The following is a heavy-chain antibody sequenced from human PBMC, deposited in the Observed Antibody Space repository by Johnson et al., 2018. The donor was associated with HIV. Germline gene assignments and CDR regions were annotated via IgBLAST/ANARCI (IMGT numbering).Heavy chain of an antibody. CDR3: VRDHAVADAFDI. J-gene: IGHJ3*02. D-gene: IGHD6-19*01. CDR2: ISTDGGRT. V-gene: IGHV3-74*01. Sequence: EVQLVESGGGLVQPGGTLRLSCVVSGFTFRNYWMEWVRQAPGKGLVWVSRISTDGGRTTYADSVKDRFTISRDNAKNTLYLEMSGLRADDTAVYYCVRDHAVADAFDIWGQGTMVTVSS. CDR1: GFTFRNYW.